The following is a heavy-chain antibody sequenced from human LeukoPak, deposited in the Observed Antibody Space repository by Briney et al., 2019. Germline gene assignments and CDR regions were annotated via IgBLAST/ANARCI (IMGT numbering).Heavy chain of an antibody. Sequence: GGSLRLSCAASGFTFSDHYMSWIRQAPGKGLEWVSYFGSSGGPIYYADSVKGRFTISRDNAKNSLYLQMNSLRAEDTAVYYCARAGYYYDSSGYFNWGQGTPGHRLL. CDR3: ARAGYYYDSSGYFN. J-gene: IGHJ4*02. D-gene: IGHD3-22*01. CDR2: FGSSGGPI. CDR1: GFTFSDHY. V-gene: IGHV3-11*04.